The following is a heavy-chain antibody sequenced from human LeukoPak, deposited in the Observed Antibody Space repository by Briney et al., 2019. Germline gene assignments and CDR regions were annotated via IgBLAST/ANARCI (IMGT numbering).Heavy chain of an antibody. CDR2: ISYDGSNK. Sequence: GRSLRLSCEASGFSFNTLGMHWVRQAPGKGLEWVGVISYDGSNKYYGDSVKGRFTISRDNSNNTLFLRMNSLRSEDTAVYYCAKGSYYFESWGQGTLVTVSS. J-gene: IGHJ4*02. CDR3: AKGSYYFES. D-gene: IGHD3-16*01. V-gene: IGHV3-30*18. CDR1: GFSFNTLG.